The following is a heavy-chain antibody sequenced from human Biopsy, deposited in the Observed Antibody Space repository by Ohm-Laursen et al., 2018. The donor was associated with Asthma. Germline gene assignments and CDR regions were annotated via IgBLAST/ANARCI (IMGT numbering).Heavy chain of an antibody. CDR2: IYRNGET. D-gene: IGHD2-21*02. CDR1: GDSIDSGDYS. J-gene: IGHJ4*02. CDR3: ARGWNCGGDCYSLDS. V-gene: IGHV4-30-2*06. Sequence: TLSLTCAVSGDSIDSGDYSWPWIRQSPGVGLEWIGDIYRNGETYYNPPLKNRFTISIDRSKNQFSLRLSSVTAADTAVYYCARGWNCGGDCYSLDSWGQGTLVTVSS.